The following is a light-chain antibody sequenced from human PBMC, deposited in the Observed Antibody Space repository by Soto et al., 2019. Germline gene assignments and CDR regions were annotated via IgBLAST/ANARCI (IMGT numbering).Light chain of an antibody. CDR2: DAS. V-gene: IGKV3-11*01. CDR3: QQRSNWSWT. CDR1: QSVSSD. Sequence: EIVLTQSPATLSLSPGERATLSCRASQSVSSDLAWYQQKLGQAPRLLIYDASNRATGIPSRFSGSGSGTDFTLTISSLEPEDFAVYYCQQRSNWSWTFGQGTKVEMK. J-gene: IGKJ1*01.